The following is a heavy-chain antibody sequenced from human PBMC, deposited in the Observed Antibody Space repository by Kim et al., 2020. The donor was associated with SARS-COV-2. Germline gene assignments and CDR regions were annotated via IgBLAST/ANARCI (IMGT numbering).Heavy chain of an antibody. D-gene: IGHD3-10*01. CDR3: AREGYYGSGSYHRAASDAFDI. V-gene: IGHV3-74*01. CDR1: GFTFSSYW. Sequence: GGSLRLSCAASGFTFSSYWMHWVRQAPGKGLVWVSRINSDGSSTSYADSVKGRFTISRDNAKNTLYLQMNSLRAEDTAVYYCAREGYYGSGSYHRAASDAFDIWGQGTMVTVSS. J-gene: IGHJ3*02. CDR2: INSDGSST.